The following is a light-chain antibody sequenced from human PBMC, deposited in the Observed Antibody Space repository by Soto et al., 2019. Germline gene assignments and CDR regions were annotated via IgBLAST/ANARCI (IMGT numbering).Light chain of an antibody. V-gene: IGLV2-23*01. CDR3: CSFARGSTLV. CDR1: SSDVGSYHL. CDR2: EAS. J-gene: IGLJ3*02. Sequence: QSALTQPASVSGSPGQSITISCTGTSSDVGSYHLVSWYQQHPGNAPKLMIYEASTRPSGVSNRFFGSTSGNTAALTISGLQAEDEADYYCCSFARGSTLVFGGGTKVTVL.